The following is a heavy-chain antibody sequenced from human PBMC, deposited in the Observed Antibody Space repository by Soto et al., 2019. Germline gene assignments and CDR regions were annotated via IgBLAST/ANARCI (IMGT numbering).Heavy chain of an antibody. CDR2: ISGSGGST. J-gene: IGHJ4*02. CDR3: AKVTCSSTSCPPDDY. CDR1: GFTFSSYA. D-gene: IGHD2-2*01. Sequence: SLRLSCAASGFTFSSYAMSWVRQAPGKGLEWVSAISGSGGSTYYADSVKGRFTISRDNSKNTLYLQMNSLRAEDTAVYYCAKVTCSSTSCPPDDYWGQGTLVTVSS. V-gene: IGHV3-23*01.